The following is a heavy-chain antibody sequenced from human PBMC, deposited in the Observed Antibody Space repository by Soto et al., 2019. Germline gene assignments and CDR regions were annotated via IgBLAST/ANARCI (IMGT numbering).Heavy chain of an antibody. CDR1: GGSISSYY. D-gene: IGHD3-22*01. CDR3: AREYYYDSSGYYPPWFDP. J-gene: IGHJ5*02. CDR2: IYYSGST. V-gene: IGHV4-59*01. Sequence: PSDTLSLTCTVSGGSISSYYWSWIRQPPGKGLEWIGYIYYSGSTNYNPSLKSRVTISVDTSKNQFSLKLSSVTAADTAVYYCAREYYYDSSGYYPPWFDPWGQGTLVTGSS.